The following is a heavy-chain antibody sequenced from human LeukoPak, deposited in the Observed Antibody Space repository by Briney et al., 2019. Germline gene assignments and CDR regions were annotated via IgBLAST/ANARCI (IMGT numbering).Heavy chain of an antibody. CDR3: ARSFEWSYYFDY. J-gene: IGHJ4*02. D-gene: IGHD3-3*01. CDR2: INPNSGGT. V-gene: IGHV1-2*02. Sequence: ASVKVSCKASGYTFTGYYMHWVRQAPGQGLEWMGWINPNSGGTNYAQKFQGRVTMTRDTSINTAYMELSRLRSDDTAMYYCARSFEWSYYFDYWGQGTLVTVSS. CDR1: GYTFTGYY.